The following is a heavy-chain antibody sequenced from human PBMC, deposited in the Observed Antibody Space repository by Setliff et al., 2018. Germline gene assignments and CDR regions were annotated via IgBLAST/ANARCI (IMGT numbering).Heavy chain of an antibody. CDR2: IYTSGST. Sequence: SETLSLTCAVSGGSISSGSYYWSWIRQPAGKGLEWIGHIYTSGSTNYNPSLKSRVTISVGTSKNQFSLKLSSVTAADTAAYYCASYRQDVNYWGQGTLVTVSS. CDR1: GGSISSGSYY. CDR3: ASYRQDVNY. D-gene: IGHD4-4*01. J-gene: IGHJ4*02. V-gene: IGHV4-61*09.